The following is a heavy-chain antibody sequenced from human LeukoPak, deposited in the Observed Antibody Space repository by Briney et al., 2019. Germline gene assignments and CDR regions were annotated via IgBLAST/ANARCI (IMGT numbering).Heavy chain of an antibody. CDR2: ISYDGSNK. J-gene: IGHJ4*02. D-gene: IGHD3-16*01. V-gene: IGHV3-30*18. CDR3: AKAQAYGGFDY. Sequence: GGPLRLSCAASGFTFSSYGMHWVRQAPGKGLEWVAVISYDGSNKYYADSVKGRFTISRDNSKNTLYLQMNSLRAEDTAVYYCAKAQAYGGFDYWGQGTLVTVSS. CDR1: GFTFSSYG.